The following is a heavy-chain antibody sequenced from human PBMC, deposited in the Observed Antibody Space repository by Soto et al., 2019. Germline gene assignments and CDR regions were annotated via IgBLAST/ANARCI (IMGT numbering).Heavy chain of an antibody. Sequence: GGSLRLSCAASGFTFSSHSMNWVRQAPGKGLEWVASIYRSSVFRFGPNEFYADSVRGRFIISRDNTNNLVLLQMDSLRIEDTAVYYCAREFSSQLPLDYWGQGTLVTVSS. J-gene: IGHJ4*02. CDR3: AREFSSQLPLDY. V-gene: IGHV3-21*01. CDR1: GFTFSSHS. CDR2: IYRSSVFRFGPNE.